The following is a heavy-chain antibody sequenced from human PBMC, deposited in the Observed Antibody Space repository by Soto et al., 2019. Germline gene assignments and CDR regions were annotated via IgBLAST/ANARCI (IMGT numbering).Heavy chain of an antibody. D-gene: IGHD3-22*01. CDR2: IKQDGSEK. CDR1: GFTFSSYW. Sequence: GGALRVSCSASGFTFSSYWMSWVRQAPGKGLEWVANIKQDGSEKYYVDSVKGRFTISRDNAKNSLYLQMNSLRAEDTAVYYCARETYYYDSSGYYSGLRYYYYGMDVWGQGTTVTVSS. J-gene: IGHJ6*02. V-gene: IGHV3-7*01. CDR3: ARETYYYDSSGYYSGLRYYYYGMDV.